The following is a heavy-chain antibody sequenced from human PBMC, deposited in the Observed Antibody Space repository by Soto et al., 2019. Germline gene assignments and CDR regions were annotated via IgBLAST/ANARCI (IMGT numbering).Heavy chain of an antibody. J-gene: IGHJ5*02. CDR1: GFTFSSYA. CDR3: AKRGYCSGGRCYASWFDP. Sequence: VGSLRLSCAVSGFTFSSYAMSWVRQAPGKGLEWVSAISGSGGSTYYADSVKGRFTISRDNSKNTLYLQMSSLRAEDTAVYYCAKRGYCSGGRCYASWFDPWGQGTLVTVSS. D-gene: IGHD2-15*01. V-gene: IGHV3-23*01. CDR2: ISGSGGST.